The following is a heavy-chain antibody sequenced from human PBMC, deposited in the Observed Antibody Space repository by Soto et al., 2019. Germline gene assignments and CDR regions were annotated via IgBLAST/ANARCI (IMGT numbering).Heavy chain of an antibody. J-gene: IGHJ3*02. CDR2: MNPNSGNT. V-gene: IGHV1-8*01. CDR3: ARERSSGAFDI. Sequence: QVQLVQSGAEVKKPGASVKVSCKTSGYTFTSYDISWVRQATGQGLEWMGWMNPNSGNTAYAQKFQXXVTMTRNTSISTAYMELSSLRSEDTAVYYCARERSSGAFDIWGQGTMVTVSS. CDR1: GYTFTSYD. D-gene: IGHD1-26*01.